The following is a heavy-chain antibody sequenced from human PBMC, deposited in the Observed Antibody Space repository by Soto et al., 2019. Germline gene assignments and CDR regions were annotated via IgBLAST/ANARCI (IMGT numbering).Heavy chain of an antibody. V-gene: IGHV1-2*02. CDR2: INPNSGAT. CDR3: ARSRLTDYSIDY. CDR1: GYTFTGYY. Sequence: ASVKVSCKPSGYTFTGYYIHWVRQAPGQGLEWMGWINPNSGATNYALKFQGRVTMTRDTSISAAYMELNSLTSDDTAVYYCARSRLTDYSIDYWGQGTLVTVSS. D-gene: IGHD4-4*01. J-gene: IGHJ4*02.